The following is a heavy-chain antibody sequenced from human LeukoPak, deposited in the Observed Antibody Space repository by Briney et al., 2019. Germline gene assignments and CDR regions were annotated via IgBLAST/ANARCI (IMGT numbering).Heavy chain of an antibody. D-gene: IGHD5-24*01. CDR3: GRCISTSLIVNDR. CDR1: GFIFSNYA. J-gene: IGHJ5*02. V-gene: IGHV3-21*01. Sequence: GGSLRLSCAASGFIFSNYAMTWVRQAPGKGLEGVSGISGSSTNIQYADSVKGRFTISRDNAKNSLYLQMNSLRAEDTAVYYCGRCISTSLIVNDRWGQGTLVTVSS. CDR2: ISGSSTNI.